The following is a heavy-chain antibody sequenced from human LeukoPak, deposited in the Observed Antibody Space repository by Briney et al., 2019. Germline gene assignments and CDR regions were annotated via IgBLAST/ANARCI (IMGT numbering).Heavy chain of an antibody. D-gene: IGHD3-3*01. V-gene: IGHV3-48*01. CDR1: GFTFSSYS. CDR3: ARANTPYYDFWSGYRHDAFDI. J-gene: IGHJ3*02. Sequence: GGSLRLSCAASGFTFSSYSMNWVRQAPGKGLEWVSYISSSSSTIYYAESVKGRFTISRDNAKNSLYLQMNSLRAEDTAVYYCARANTPYYDFWSGYRHDAFDIWGQGTMVTVSS. CDR2: ISSSSSTI.